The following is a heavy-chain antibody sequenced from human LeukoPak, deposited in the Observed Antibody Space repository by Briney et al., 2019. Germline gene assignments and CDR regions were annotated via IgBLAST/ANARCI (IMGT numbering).Heavy chain of an antibody. CDR2: IWYDGSKK. CDR1: GFTFNSYG. V-gene: IGHV3-33*01. D-gene: IGHD3-9*01. CDR3: ARVANITTFGMDV. Sequence: GRSLRLSCAASGFTFNSYGMHWVRQAPGKGLEWVAVIWYDGSKKYYADSVKGRFTISRDNSKNTLYLQMNSLRAEDTAVYYCARVANITTFGMDVWGQGTTVTVSS. J-gene: IGHJ6*02.